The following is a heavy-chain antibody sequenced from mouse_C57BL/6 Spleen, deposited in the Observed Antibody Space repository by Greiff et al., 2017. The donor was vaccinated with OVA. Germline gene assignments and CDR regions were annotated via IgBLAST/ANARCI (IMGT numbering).Heavy chain of an antibody. D-gene: IGHD2-3*01. Sequence: VQLQQSGPELVKPGASVKIPCKASGYTFTDYYMHWVKQSHGKSLEWIGEINPNNGGTNYNQKFKGKATLTVDKSSSTAYMELSSLTSEDTAVYYCASSWDGCYGDAMDYWGQGTSVTVSS. CDR1: GYTFTDYY. V-gene: IGHV1-18*01. J-gene: IGHJ4*01. CDR3: ASSWDGCYGDAMDY. CDR2: INPNNGGT.